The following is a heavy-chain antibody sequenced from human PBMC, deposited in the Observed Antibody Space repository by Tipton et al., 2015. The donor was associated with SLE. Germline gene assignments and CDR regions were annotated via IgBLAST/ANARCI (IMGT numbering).Heavy chain of an antibody. J-gene: IGHJ2*01. V-gene: IGHV3-13*04. CDR1: GFTFSSHD. Sequence: SLRLSCAASGFTFSSHDMHWVRQTTGKGLEWVSGISTAGGTYYPDSVKGRFTISRENAKNSLYLQMNSLRAGDTAVYYCARELWSVGNWYFDLWGRGTLVTVSS. D-gene: IGHD1-26*01. CDR3: ARELWSVGNWYFDL. CDR2: ISTAGGT.